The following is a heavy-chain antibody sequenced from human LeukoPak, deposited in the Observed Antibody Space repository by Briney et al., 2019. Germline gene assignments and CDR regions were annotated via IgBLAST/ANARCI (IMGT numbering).Heavy chain of an antibody. V-gene: IGHV3-30-3*01. J-gene: IGHJ4*02. CDR2: ISYDGSNK. D-gene: IGHD1-26*01. Sequence: PGRSLRLSCAASGFTFSSYAMHWVRQAPGKGLEWVAVISYDGSNKYYADSVKGRFTISRDNSKNTLYLQMNSLRAEDTAVYYCARGLLPLRGGRIDYWGQGTLVTVSS. CDR1: GFTFSSYA. CDR3: ARGLLPLRGGRIDY.